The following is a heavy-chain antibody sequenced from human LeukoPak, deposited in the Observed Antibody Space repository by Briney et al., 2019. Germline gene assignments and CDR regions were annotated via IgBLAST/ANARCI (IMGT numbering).Heavy chain of an antibody. CDR2: IYWNNDK. CDR3: AFDPDYGRAFFDY. J-gene: IGHJ4*02. CDR1: GFSLNTGGVG. Sequence: SGPTLVNPTETLTLTCTFSGFSLNTGGVGVGWFRQPPGKALEWLALIYWNNDKSYSPSLRTRLTITKDTSKNQVVLTMTNMDPVDTGTYYCAFDPDYGRAFFDYWGQGAQVTVSS. V-gene: IGHV2-5*04. D-gene: IGHD4-17*01.